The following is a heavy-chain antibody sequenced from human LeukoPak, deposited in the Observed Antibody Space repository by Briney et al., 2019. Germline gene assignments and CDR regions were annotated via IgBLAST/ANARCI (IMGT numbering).Heavy chain of an antibody. Sequence: SETLSLTCTVSGGSISSSSYYWGWIRQPPGKRLERIGSIYYSGSTYYNPSLKSRVTISVDTSKNQFSLKLSSVTAADTAVYYCARGSGWYNGVDYWGQGTLVTVSS. CDR3: ARGSGWYNGVDY. D-gene: IGHD6-19*01. J-gene: IGHJ4*02. CDR2: IYYSGST. V-gene: IGHV4-39*07. CDR1: GGSISSSSYY.